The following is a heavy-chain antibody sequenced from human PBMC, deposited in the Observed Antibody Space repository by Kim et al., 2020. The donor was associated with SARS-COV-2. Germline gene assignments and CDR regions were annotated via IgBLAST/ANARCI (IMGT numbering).Heavy chain of an antibody. J-gene: IGHJ6*03. CDR1: GGSISSYY. V-gene: IGHV4-59*01. CDR2: IYYSGST. CDR3: ARGPSEDTYYYYYYMDV. D-gene: IGHD5-18*01. Sequence: SETLSLTCTVSGGSISSYYWSWIRQPPGKGLEWIGYIYYSGSTNYNPSLKSRVTISVDTSKNQFSLKLSSVTAADTAVYYCARGPSEDTYYYYYYMDVWGKGTTVTVSS.